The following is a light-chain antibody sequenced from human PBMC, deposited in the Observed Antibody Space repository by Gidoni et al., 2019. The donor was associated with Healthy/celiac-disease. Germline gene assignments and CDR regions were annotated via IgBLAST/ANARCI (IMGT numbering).Light chain of an antibody. CDR1: QSISSSQ. J-gene: IGKJ4*01. CDR3: QHFGN. Sequence: EIVLTPSPGTLSLSPGQSATLSCRASQSISSSQLAWYQQKPGQAPRPPMYGASSRATGIPDRFSGSGSGTDFTLTISRLEPEDFAVYYCQHFGNFGGGTKVE. CDR2: GAS. V-gene: IGKV3-20*01.